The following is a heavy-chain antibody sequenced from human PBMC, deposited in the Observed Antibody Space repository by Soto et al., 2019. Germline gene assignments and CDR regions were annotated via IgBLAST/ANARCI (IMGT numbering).Heavy chain of an antibody. CDR3: ARGIAVARPYYYYYYYMDV. CDR2: TYYRSKWYN. Sequence: PSQTLSLTCAISGGSVSSNSAAWNWIRQSPSRGLEWLGRTYYRSKWYNDYAVSVKSRITINPDTSKNQFSLQLNSVTPEDTAVYYCARGIAVARPYYYYYYYMDVWGKGTTVTVSS. D-gene: IGHD6-19*01. CDR1: GGSVSSNSAA. J-gene: IGHJ6*03. V-gene: IGHV6-1*01.